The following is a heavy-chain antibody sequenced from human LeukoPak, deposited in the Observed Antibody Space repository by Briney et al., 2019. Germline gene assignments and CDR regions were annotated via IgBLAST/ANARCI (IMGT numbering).Heavy chain of an antibody. J-gene: IGHJ4*02. CDR3: ARGSPMLRGRPFDY. V-gene: IGHV3-23*01. CDR2: ISDGGSIT. D-gene: IGHD3-10*01. CDR1: GFTFSDYG. Sequence: GGTLRLSCAASGFTFSDYGMSWVRQAPGKGLEWVSTISDGGSITYYADSVKGRFTISRDNSKNTLFLQMNSLRAEDTAVYYCARGSPMLRGRPFDYWGQGTLVTVSS.